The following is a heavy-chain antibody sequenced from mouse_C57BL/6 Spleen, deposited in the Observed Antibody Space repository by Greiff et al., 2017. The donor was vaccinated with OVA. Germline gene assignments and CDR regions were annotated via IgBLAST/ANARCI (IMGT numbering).Heavy chain of an antibody. J-gene: IGHJ2*01. CDR1: GYAFSSSW. D-gene: IGHD4-1*01. CDR3: ARRRLGWDVD. V-gene: IGHV1-82*01. Sequence: VMLVEPGPELVKPGASVKISCKASGYAFSSSWMNWVKQRPGKGLEWIGRIYPGDGDTNDNGKFKGKATLTADKSSSTAYMQLSSLTSEDSAVYFYARRRLGWDVDWGQGTTLTVSS. CDR2: IYPGDGDT.